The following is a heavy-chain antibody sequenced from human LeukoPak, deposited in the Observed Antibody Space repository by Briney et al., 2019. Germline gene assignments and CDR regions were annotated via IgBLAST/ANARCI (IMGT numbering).Heavy chain of an antibody. CDR3: ARGWAGVVGAEIAYYFDY. Sequence: SETLSLTCTVSGGSISSYYWSWIRQPAGKGLEWIGRIYTSGSTNYNPSLKSRVTMSVDTSKNQFSLKLSSVTAADTAVYYCARGWAGVVGAEIAYYFDYWGQGTLVTVSS. CDR1: GGSISSYY. J-gene: IGHJ4*02. V-gene: IGHV4-4*07. CDR2: IYTSGST. D-gene: IGHD1-26*01.